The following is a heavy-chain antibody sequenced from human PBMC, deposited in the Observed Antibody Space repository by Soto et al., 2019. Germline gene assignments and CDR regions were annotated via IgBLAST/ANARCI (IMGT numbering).Heavy chain of an antibody. CDR2: IIPIFGTA. CDR3: ARGGGYYDSSGYRNWFDP. CDR1: GGTFSSYA. V-gene: IGHV1-69*06. D-gene: IGHD3-22*01. Sequence: SVKVSCKASGGTFSSYAISWVRQAPGQGLEWMGGIIPIFGTANYAQKFQGRVTITADKSTSTAYMELSSLRSEDTAVYYCARGGGYYDSSGYRNWFDPWGQGTLVTVSS. J-gene: IGHJ5*02.